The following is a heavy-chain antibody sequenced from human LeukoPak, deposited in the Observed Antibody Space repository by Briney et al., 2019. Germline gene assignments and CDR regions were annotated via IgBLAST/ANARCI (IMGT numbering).Heavy chain of an antibody. CDR1: GYTFTSHG. V-gene: IGHV1-18*01. CDR3: ARAGTIFGVVIKIIDY. Sequence: GASVKVSCKASGYTFTSHGISWVRQAPGQGLEWMGWISAYNGNTNYAQKLQGRVTMTTDTSTSTAYMELRSLRSDDTAVYYCARAGTIFGVVIKIIDYWGQGTLVTVSS. J-gene: IGHJ4*02. CDR2: ISAYNGNT. D-gene: IGHD3-3*01.